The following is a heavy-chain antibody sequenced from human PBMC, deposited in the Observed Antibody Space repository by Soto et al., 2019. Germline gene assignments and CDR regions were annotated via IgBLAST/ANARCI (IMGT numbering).Heavy chain of an antibody. V-gene: IGHV3-23*01. D-gene: IGHD4-17*01. Sequence: GGSLRLSCAASGFTFGAFAMAWVRQRPGNGLEWVSSLSGGGGSTYYNNSVRVRFTISRDNSNSTLFLQMNNLRAEDTAVYFCAKTHTATTVVTRYWYFDLWGRGTLVTVSS. J-gene: IGHJ2*01. CDR3: AKTHTATTVVTRYWYFDL. CDR2: LSGGGGST. CDR1: GFTFGAFA.